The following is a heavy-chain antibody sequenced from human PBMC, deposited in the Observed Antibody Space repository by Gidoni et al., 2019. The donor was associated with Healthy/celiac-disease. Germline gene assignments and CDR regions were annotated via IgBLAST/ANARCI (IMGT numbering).Heavy chain of an antibody. Sequence: QVQLVQSGAEVKTPGSSVKVPCKASGGTFRSYAISWVRQAPGQGLVWMGGISPIFGTANYAQKFQGKVTITADEATSKAYMELSSMRSEDTAVYYCARGHYDYVWGSYPNFDYWGQGTLVTVSS. CDR2: ISPIFGTA. V-gene: IGHV1-69*01. CDR1: GGTFRSYA. CDR3: ARGHYDYVWGSYPNFDY. D-gene: IGHD3-16*02. J-gene: IGHJ4*02.